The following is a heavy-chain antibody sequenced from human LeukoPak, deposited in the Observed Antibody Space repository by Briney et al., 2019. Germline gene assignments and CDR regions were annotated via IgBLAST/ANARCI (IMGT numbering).Heavy chain of an antibody. CDR2: ISGSGGST. CDR1: GFTFSSYA. Sequence: RGSLRLSCAASGFTFSSYAMSWVRQAPGKGLEWVSAISGSGGSTYYADSVKGRFTISRDNSKNTLYLQMNSLRAEDTAVYYCAKQEIVVVITPYYFDYWGQGTLVTVSS. D-gene: IGHD3-22*01. J-gene: IGHJ4*02. CDR3: AKQEIVVVITPYYFDY. V-gene: IGHV3-23*01.